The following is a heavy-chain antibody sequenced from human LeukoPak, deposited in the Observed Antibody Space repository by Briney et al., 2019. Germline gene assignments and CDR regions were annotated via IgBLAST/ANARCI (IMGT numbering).Heavy chain of an antibody. D-gene: IGHD3-22*01. CDR2: ISAYNGNT. CDR1: GYTFTSYG. V-gene: IGHV1-18*01. CDR3: ARGFPRYYYDSSGYYYFDY. J-gene: IGHJ4*02. Sequence: ASVKVSCKASGYTFTSYGISWVRQAPGRGLEWMGWISAYNGNTNYAQKLQGRVTMTTDTSTSTAYMELRSLRSDDTAVYYCARGFPRYYYDSSGYYYFDYWGREPWSPSPQ.